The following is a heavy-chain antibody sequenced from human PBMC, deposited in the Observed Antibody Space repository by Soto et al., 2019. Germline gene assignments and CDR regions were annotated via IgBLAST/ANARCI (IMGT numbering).Heavy chain of an antibody. J-gene: IGHJ6*02. V-gene: IGHV1-18*01. CDR1: GYTFTSYG. CDR2: ISAYNGNT. D-gene: IGHD2-2*01. CDR3: AREGYSSSISCYENYYYGMDV. Sequence: DSVKVSCKASGYTFTSYGISWVRQAPGQGLEWMGWISAYNGNTNYAQKLQGRVTMTTDTSTSTAYMELRSLRSDDTAVYYCAREGYSSSISCYENYYYGMDVWGQGTTVTVSS.